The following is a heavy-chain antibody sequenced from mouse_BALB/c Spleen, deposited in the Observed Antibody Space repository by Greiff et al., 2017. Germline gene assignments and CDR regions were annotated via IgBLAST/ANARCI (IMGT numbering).Heavy chain of an antibody. V-gene: IGHV8-8*01. CDR1: GFSLSTSGMS. CDR2: IWWNDDK. Sequence: QVTLKVSGPGILQPSQTLSLTCSFSGFSLSTSGMSVGWIRQPSGKGLEWLAHIWWNDDKYYNPALKSRLTISKDTSNNQVFLKIASVVTADTATYYCARMGNYFDYWGQGTTLTVSS. CDR3: ARMGNYFDY. J-gene: IGHJ2*01.